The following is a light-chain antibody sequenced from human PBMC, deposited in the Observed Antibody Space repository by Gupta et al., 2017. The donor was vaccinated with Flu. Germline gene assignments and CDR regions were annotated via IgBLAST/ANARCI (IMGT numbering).Light chain of an antibody. CDR3: EQYHNWPL. CDR1: QSVSIN. Sequence: PVTLSVFPGERVTLSCRASQSVSINLAWYQQKPGQAPRLLIYGAIHRAAGVPDRFSGSGSGTEFSLTISSLQSEDFAVYYCEQYHNWPLFGPGTTVDIK. V-gene: IGKV3-15*01. CDR2: GAI. J-gene: IGKJ3*01.